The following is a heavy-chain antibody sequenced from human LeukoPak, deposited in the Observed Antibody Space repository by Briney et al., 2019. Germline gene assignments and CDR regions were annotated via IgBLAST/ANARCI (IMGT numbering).Heavy chain of an antibody. J-gene: IGHJ4*02. V-gene: IGHV1-18*01. CDR3: ARDFDDFWSGYYKPWPY. Sequence: ASVKVSCKASGYTFTSYGISWVRQAPGQGLEWMGWISAYYGNTNYAQKLQGGLTMTTDTSTSTAYMELRSLRSDDTAVYYCARDFDDFWSGYYKPWPYWGQGTLVTVSS. CDR2: ISAYYGNT. D-gene: IGHD3-3*01. CDR1: GYTFTSYG.